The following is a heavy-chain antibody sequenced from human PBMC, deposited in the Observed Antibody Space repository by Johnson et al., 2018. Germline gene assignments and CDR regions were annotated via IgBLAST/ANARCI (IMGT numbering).Heavy chain of an antibody. CDR3: ARHGDAFDI. CDR2: TYYRSKGYH. J-gene: IGHJ3*02. CDR1: GDSVSSNSAA. Sequence: QVQLQQSGPGLVKPSQTLSLTCAISGDSVSSNSAAWNWIRQSPSRGLEWLGRTYYRSKGYHDYAVSVKSQIIIHPDTSKNQFSLQLNPVTPEDTAVYYCARHGDAFDIWGKGTMVTVSS. V-gene: IGHV6-1*01.